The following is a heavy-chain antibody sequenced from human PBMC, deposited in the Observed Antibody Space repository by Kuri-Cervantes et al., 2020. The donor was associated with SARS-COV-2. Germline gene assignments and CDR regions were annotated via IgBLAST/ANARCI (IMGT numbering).Heavy chain of an antibody. CDR2: IYPGDSDT. CDR3: ARTPVRGSSNAFDI. Sequence: KVSCKGSGYSFTSYLIGWVRQMPGKGLVWLGIIYPGDSDTRYSPSFQGQVTISADKSISTAYLQWSSLKASDTSMYYCARTPVRGSSNAFDIWGQGTMVTVSS. J-gene: IGHJ3*02. V-gene: IGHV5-51*01. D-gene: IGHD3-10*02. CDR1: GYSFTSYL.